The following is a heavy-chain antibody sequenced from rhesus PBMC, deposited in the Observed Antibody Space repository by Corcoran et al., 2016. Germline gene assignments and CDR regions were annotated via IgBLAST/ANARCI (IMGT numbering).Heavy chain of an antibody. Sequence: QVQLQESGPGLVKPSETLSLTCAVSGGSITSGYYHWSWIRQPPGKGLEWYGYITYSVSTYYSPSLQSRVTISIDTSKNLFSLKLSSGTAAATAVYYCTREIGSSYKNWYFDLWGPGTPITISS. J-gene: IGHJ2*01. D-gene: IGHD4-29*01. CDR1: GGSITSGYYH. CDR3: TREIGSSYKNWYFDL. CDR2: ITYSVST. V-gene: IGHV4-122*02.